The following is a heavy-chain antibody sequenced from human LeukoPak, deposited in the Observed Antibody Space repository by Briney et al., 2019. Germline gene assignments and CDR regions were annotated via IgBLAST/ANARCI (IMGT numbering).Heavy chain of an antibody. D-gene: IGHD5-18*01. V-gene: IGHV1-69*04. Sequence: ASVKVSCKASGGTFSSYAISWVRQAPGQGLEWMGRIIPILGIANYAQKFQGRVTITADKSTSTAYMELSSLRSEDTAVYYCARSRLPWIQPGDAFDIWGQGTMVTVSS. CDR1: GGTFSSYA. CDR2: IIPILGIA. J-gene: IGHJ3*02. CDR3: ARSRLPWIQPGDAFDI.